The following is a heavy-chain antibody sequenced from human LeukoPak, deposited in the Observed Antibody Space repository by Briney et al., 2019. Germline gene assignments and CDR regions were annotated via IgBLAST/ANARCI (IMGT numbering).Heavy chain of an antibody. V-gene: IGHV3-48*01. CDR1: GFTFNYHS. Sequence: GGSLRLSCAASGFTFNYHSMNWVRQAPGKGLEWISYISSVGNTIFYADSVKGRFTISRDNAQDSLFLQMNSLRPEDTAIYFCARDKVRVGLSASDYWGPGALVTVSS. J-gene: IGHJ4*02. CDR3: ARDKVRVGLSASDY. D-gene: IGHD1-26*01. CDR2: ISSVGNTI.